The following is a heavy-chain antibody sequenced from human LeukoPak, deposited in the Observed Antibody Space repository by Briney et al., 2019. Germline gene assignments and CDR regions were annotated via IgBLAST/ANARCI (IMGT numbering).Heavy chain of an antibody. Sequence: SETLSLTCAVYGGSFSGYYWSWIRQPPGKGLEWIGEINHSGSTNYNPSLKSRVTISVDTSKNQFSLKLSSVTAADTAVYYCAREGLRFLEWLGSDYYMDVWGKGTTVTVSS. CDR1: GGSFSGYY. CDR2: INHSGST. D-gene: IGHD3-3*01. V-gene: IGHV4-34*01. J-gene: IGHJ6*03. CDR3: AREGLRFLEWLGSDYYMDV.